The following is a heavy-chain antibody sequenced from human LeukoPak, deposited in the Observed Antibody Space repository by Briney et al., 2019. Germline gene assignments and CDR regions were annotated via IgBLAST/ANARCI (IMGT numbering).Heavy chain of an antibody. V-gene: IGHV4-34*01. D-gene: IGHD3-22*01. J-gene: IGHJ4*02. CDR2: INHSGST. CDR3: ARIVVADFDD. Sequence: PSETLSLTCALYGGSFSGYYWSWIRQPPGKGLEWIGEINHSGSTNYNPSLKSRVTLSVDTSKNQFSLKLGSVTAADTAVYYCARIVVADFDDWGQGTLVTVSS. CDR1: GGSFSGYY.